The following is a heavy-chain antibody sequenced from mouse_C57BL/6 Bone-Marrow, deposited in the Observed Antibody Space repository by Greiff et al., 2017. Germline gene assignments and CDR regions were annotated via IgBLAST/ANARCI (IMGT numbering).Heavy chain of an antibody. D-gene: IGHD1-1*01. CDR2: INTRSGNT. CDR3: ARATEKSYYYGSSDDCDY. J-gene: IGHJ2*01. Sequence: QVQLQQSGAELARPGASVTLSCKASGYTFTSSGISWVKQRTGPGLEWIGEINTRSGNTYYNEKFTGKVPLTSYKSTSKAYIERRSLTSEYAAVYFCARATEKSYYYGSSDDCDYWGQGTTLTVSS. CDR1: GYTFTSSG. V-gene: IGHV1-81*01.